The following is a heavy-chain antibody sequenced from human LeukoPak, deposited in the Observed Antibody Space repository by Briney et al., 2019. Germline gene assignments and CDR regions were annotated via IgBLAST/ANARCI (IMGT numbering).Heavy chain of an antibody. CDR3: ARGDDVYCTGSVCPTGDLDY. Sequence: EASVKVSCKASGYTFTSYYMHWVRQAPGQGLEWMGIINPSGGSTSYAQKFQGRVTMTRDTSTSTVYMELSSLRSEDTAVYYCARGDDVYCTGSVCPTGDLDYWGQGTPVTVSS. CDR2: INPSGGST. CDR1: GYTFTSYY. D-gene: IGHD2-8*02. V-gene: IGHV1-46*01. J-gene: IGHJ4*02.